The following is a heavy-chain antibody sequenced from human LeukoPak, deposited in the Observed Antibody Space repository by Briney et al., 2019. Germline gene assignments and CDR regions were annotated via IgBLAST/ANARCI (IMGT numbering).Heavy chain of an antibody. CDR3: ARRRDYYYGMDV. J-gene: IGHJ6*02. CDR1: GFTFSSYE. CDR2: ISSSGSTI. V-gene: IGHV3-48*03. Sequence: GGSLRLSCVASGFTFSSYEMNWVRQAPGKGLEWVSYISSSGSTIYYADSVKGRFTISRDNAKNSLYLQMNSLRAEDTAVYYCARRRDYYYGMDVWGQGTTVTVSS.